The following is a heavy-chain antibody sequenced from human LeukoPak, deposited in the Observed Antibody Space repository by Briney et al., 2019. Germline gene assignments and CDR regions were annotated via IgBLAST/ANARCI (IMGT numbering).Heavy chain of an antibody. D-gene: IGHD4-11*01. J-gene: IGHJ4*02. V-gene: IGHV4-59*01. CDR2: IYYSGNT. Sequence: SETLSLTCTVSGGSISSYYWSWIRQPPGKGLEWIGYIYYSGNTNYNPSLKSRVTISVDTSKNQFSLKLSSVTAAGTAVYYCARSGSNSYYFDYWGQGTLVTVSS. CDR1: GGSISSYY. CDR3: ARSGSNSYYFDY.